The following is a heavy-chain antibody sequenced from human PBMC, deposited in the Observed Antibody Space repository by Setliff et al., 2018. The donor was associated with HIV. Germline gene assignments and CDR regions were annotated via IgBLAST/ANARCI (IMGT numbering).Heavy chain of an antibody. D-gene: IGHD1-1*01. Sequence: SETLSLTCIVSGGSIRSYYWSWIRPPPGTGLEWIGYIYSSGSTNYNPSHKSRVTISVDTSKNQFSLKLRSVTAADTAVYYCARDLRGTQSSDYWGQGTLVTVSS. CDR1: GGSIRSYY. J-gene: IGHJ4*02. V-gene: IGHV4-59*12. CDR2: IYSSGST. CDR3: ARDLRGTQSSDY.